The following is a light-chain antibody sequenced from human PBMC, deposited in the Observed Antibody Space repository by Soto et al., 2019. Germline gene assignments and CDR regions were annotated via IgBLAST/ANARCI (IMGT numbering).Light chain of an antibody. V-gene: IGKV3-11*01. CDR3: QQRRIWPLT. J-gene: IGKJ4*01. CDR2: DAS. Sequence: IVLTQSPATLSLSLGERATLSCRASQSVSSNLAWYQRKPGQPPRLLIYDASNRATGIPARFSGSGSGTDFTLTISSLEPEDFAVYYCQQRRIWPLTFGGGTKVEIK. CDR1: QSVSSN.